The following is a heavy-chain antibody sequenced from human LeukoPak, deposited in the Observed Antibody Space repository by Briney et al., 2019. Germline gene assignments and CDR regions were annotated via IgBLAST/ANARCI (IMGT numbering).Heavy chain of an antibody. CDR2: IYPGDSDT. J-gene: IGHJ4*02. D-gene: IGHD3-22*01. Sequence: GESLKISCKGSGYTFSRVWIGWVAQMPGESLEFMGIIYPGDSDTRYSPSFQGQVTISADKSLSTAYLQWNSLKASDTAMYYCARHYGPRGYAEYWGQGTLVTVSS. CDR1: GYTFSRVW. CDR3: ARHYGPRGYAEY. V-gene: IGHV5-51*01.